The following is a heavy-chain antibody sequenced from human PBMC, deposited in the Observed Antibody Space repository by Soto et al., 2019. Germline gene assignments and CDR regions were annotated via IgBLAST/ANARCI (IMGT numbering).Heavy chain of an antibody. J-gene: IGHJ6*03. CDR1: GFTFDAYA. CDR3: AKDGVSFSDCYYMDV. Sequence: EVQLVESGGALVQPGRSLRLSCAASGFTFDAYAMHLVRQAPGKGLEWVSGISWNGRSKAYAGSVEGRFTISRDSAKKYVDLQMDSLRPEDTALYYWAKDGVSFSDCYYMDVCGKGKKVTLSS. D-gene: IGHD6-6*01. CDR2: ISWNGRSK. V-gene: IGHV3-9*01.